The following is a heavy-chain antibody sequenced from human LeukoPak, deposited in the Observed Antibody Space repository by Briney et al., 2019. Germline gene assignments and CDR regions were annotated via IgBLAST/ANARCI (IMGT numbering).Heavy chain of an antibody. V-gene: IGHV3-7*01. Sequence: GGSLRLSCAASGFTFSSYWMSWVRQAPGKGLEWVANIKQDGSEKYYVDSMKGRFTISRDNAKNSLYLQMNSLRAEDTAVYYCARDPFSLRSLESFGSEYYCDYWGQGTLVTVSS. CDR3: ARDPFSLRSLESFGSEYYCDY. D-gene: IGHD3-3*01. J-gene: IGHJ4*02. CDR2: IKQDGSEK. CDR1: GFTFSSYW.